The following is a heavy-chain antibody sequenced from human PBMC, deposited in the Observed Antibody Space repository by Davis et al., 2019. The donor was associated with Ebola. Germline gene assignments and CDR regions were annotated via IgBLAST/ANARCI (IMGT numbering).Heavy chain of an antibody. CDR2: IYPGDSDT. J-gene: IGHJ6*02. D-gene: IGHD3-3*01. Sequence: GGSLRLSCKGSGYSFTSYWIGWVRQMPGKGLEWMGIIYPGDSDTRYSPSFQGQVTISADKSISTAYLQWSSLKASDTAMYYCARHKSTIFGVVMPRGYYGMDVWGQGTTVTVSS. V-gene: IGHV5-51*01. CDR3: ARHKSTIFGVVMPRGYYGMDV. CDR1: GYSFTSYW.